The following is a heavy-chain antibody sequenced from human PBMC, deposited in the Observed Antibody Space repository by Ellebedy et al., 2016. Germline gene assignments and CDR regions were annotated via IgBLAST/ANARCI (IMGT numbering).Heavy chain of an antibody. CDR1: GYTFTGYY. D-gene: IGHD1-1*01. CDR2: INPNSGGT. Sequence: ASVKVSXXTSGYTFTGYYMHWVRQAPGQGLEWMGWINPNSGGTNYAQKFQGRVTMTRDTSISTAYMELSRLRSDDTAVYYCASQLEPLSYFDYWGQGTLVTVSS. CDR3: ASQLEPLSYFDY. J-gene: IGHJ4*02. V-gene: IGHV1-2*02.